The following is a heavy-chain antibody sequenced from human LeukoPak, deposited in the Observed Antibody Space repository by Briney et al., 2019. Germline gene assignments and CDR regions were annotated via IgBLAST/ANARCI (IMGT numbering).Heavy chain of an antibody. CDR2: IYYTGNT. Sequence: SETLSLTCSVSGDSITGYYWGWIRQPPGKGLEWIGNIYYTGNTYYNSSLKSRVTMSLDTSKNQFSLKRSSVTAADTAVYYCAKSNGYGLIDIWGQGTMVTVSS. V-gene: IGHV4-59*04. D-gene: IGHD3-10*01. CDR3: AKSNGYGLIDI. CDR1: GDSITGYY. J-gene: IGHJ3*02.